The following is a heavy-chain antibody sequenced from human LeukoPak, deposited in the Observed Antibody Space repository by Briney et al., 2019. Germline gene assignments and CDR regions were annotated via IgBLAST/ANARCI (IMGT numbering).Heavy chain of an antibody. CDR1: GFSFSDNY. Sequence: GGSLRLSCAVSGFSFSDNYMSWIRQAPGKGLEWVSYISSSGHYTNYADSVEGRFTISRDNAKNSLFLQMNSLRAEDTAVYYCAKDGGLAVAGTGPPIDYWGQGTLVTVSS. CDR2: ISSSGHYT. J-gene: IGHJ4*02. V-gene: IGHV3-11*05. D-gene: IGHD6-19*01. CDR3: AKDGGLAVAGTGPPIDY.